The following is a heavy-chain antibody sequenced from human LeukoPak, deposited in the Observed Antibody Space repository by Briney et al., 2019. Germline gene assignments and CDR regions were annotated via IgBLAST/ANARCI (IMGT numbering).Heavy chain of an antibody. CDR1: GYTFTSYG. V-gene: IGHV1-2*06. J-gene: IGHJ4*02. CDR2: INPNSGGT. D-gene: IGHD3-3*01. CDR3: ARGGTAYYDFWSGYYPIDY. Sequence: GASVKVSCKASGYTFTSYGISWVRQAPGQGLEWMGRINPNSGGTNYAQKFQGRVTMTRDTSISTAYMELSRLRSDDTAVYYCARGGTAYYDFWSGYYPIDYWGQGTLVTVS.